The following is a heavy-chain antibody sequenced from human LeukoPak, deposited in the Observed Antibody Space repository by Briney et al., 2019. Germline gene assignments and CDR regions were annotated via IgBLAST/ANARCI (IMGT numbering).Heavy chain of an antibody. CDR1: GYSISSGYY. CDR2: INHSGST. V-gene: IGHV4-38-2*02. CDR3: AREGSSSWERYFDY. Sequence: SETLSLTCAVSGYSISSGYYWGWIRQPPGKGLEWIGEINHSGSTNYNPSLKSRVTISVDTSKNQFSLKLSSVTAADTAVYYCAREGSSSWERYFDYWGQGTLVTVSS. D-gene: IGHD6-13*01. J-gene: IGHJ4*02.